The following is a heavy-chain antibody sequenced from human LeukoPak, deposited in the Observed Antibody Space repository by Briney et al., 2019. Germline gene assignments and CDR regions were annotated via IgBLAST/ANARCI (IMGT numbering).Heavy chain of an antibody. CDR1: GFTFSNYA. Sequence: PGGSLRLSCAASGFTFSNYAMHWVRQAPGKGLEWVAFIRYDGSNKYYADSVKGRFTISRDNSKNTLYMQMNSLRAEDTAVYYCAKDYDFWGDVPRWAFEYWGQGPLVTVSS. V-gene: IGHV3-30*02. CDR3: AKDYDFWGDVPRWAFEY. CDR2: IRYDGSNK. J-gene: IGHJ4*02. D-gene: IGHD3-3*01.